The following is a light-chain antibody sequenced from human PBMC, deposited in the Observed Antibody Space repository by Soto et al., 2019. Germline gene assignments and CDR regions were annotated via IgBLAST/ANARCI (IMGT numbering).Light chain of an antibody. J-gene: IGKJ2*01. Sequence: DIQMTQSPSSLSASVGDRVTITCRASQGISTYLAWYQQQPGKVPRPLIYAASTLESWVPSRFSGSGSGTEFTRTITSLQPEDVATYYFQKYNSVTYTFGQGTKLEIK. V-gene: IGKV1-27*01. CDR1: QGISTY. CDR3: QKYNSVTYT. CDR2: AAS.